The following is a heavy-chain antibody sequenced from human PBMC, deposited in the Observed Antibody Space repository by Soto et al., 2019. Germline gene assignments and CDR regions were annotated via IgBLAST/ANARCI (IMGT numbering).Heavy chain of an antibody. CDR3: ARGGSVLEWLVPYYYYGMDV. V-gene: IGHV4-34*01. CDR1: GGSFSGYY. CDR2: INHSGST. D-gene: IGHD3-3*01. Sequence: SETLSLTCAVYGGSFSGYYWSWIRQPPGKGLEWIGEINHSGSTNYNPSLKSRVTISVDTSKNQFSLKLSSVTAADTAVYYCARGGSVLEWLVPYYYYGMDVWGQGTTVTVSS. J-gene: IGHJ6*02.